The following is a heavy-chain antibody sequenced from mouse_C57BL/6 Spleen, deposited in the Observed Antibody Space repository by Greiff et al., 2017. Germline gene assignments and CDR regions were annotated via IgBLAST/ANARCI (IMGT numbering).Heavy chain of an antibody. CDR3: AREDDYDRDYYAMGY. D-gene: IGHD2-4*01. CDR2: IYPGDGDT. V-gene: IGHV1-82*01. J-gene: IGHJ4*01. Sequence: QVQLQQSGPELVKPGASVKISCKASGYAFSSSWMTWVKQRPGKGLEWIGRIYPGDGDTNYNGKFKGKATLTADKSSSTAYMQLSSLTSEDSAVYFCAREDDYDRDYYAMGYWGQGTSVTVSS. CDR1: GYAFSSSW.